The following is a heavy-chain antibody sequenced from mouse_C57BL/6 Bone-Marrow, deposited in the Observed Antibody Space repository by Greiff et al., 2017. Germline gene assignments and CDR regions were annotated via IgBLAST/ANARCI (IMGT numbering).Heavy chain of an antibody. Sequence: EVMLVESGGGLVQPGGSLKLSCAASGFTFSDYGMAWVRQAPRKGPEWVAFISNLSYSIYYADTVTGRFTISRENAKNTLYLEMSSLRYEDTAMYYCARRSFYYGSSVWYFDVWGTGTTVTVSS. V-gene: IGHV5-15*01. CDR1: GFTFSDYG. J-gene: IGHJ1*03. CDR2: ISNLSYSI. D-gene: IGHD1-1*01. CDR3: ARRSFYYGSSVWYFDV.